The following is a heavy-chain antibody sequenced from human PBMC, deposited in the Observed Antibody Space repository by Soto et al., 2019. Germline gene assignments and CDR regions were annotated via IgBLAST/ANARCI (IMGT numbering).Heavy chain of an antibody. V-gene: IGHV3-53*04. CDR3: ARVYVNCYFDS. CDR1: GFTVSSNY. J-gene: IGHJ4*02. D-gene: IGHD2-8*01. Sequence: PGGSLRLSCAASGFTVSSNYMSWVRQAPGKGLEWVSIIYSGDTAYYADSVKGRFTISRHNSKNTLYLQMNSLRGEDTAVYYCARVYVNCYFDSWGQGTLVSVS. CDR2: IYSGDTA.